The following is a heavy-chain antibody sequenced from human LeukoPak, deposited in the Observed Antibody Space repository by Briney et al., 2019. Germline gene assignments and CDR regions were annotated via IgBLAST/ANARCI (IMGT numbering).Heavy chain of an antibody. J-gene: IGHJ4*02. CDR3: ARGVGVNCRPDY. Sequence: ASVKVSCKASGYTFASYGISWVRQAPGQGLEWMGWISATNGNTNYAQKLQGRVTMTTDTSTTTAYMELRSLRSDDTAVYYCARGVGVNCRPDYWGQGTLITVSS. CDR2: ISATNGNT. CDR1: GYTFASYG. V-gene: IGHV1-18*01. D-gene: IGHD1-26*01.